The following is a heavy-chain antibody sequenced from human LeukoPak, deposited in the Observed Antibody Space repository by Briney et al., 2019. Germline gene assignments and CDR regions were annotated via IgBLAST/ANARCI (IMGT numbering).Heavy chain of an antibody. CDR3: ERPGSSVYYYFQH. D-gene: IGHD3-22*01. CDR1: VYLISSGYS. Sequence: SETLSLTCVVSVYLISSGYSWDSIRQPPGKGLEWIGSIYHSGSTHYNPSLKSRVTISIDTSKNQFSLNLSSVTAADTAVYYCERPGSSVYYYFQHWGQGTLVTVSS. CDR2: IYHSGST. V-gene: IGHV4-38-2*01. J-gene: IGHJ1*01.